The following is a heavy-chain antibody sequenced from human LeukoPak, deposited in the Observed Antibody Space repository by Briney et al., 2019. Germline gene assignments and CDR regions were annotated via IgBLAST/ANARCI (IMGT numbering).Heavy chain of an antibody. V-gene: IGHV3-7*03. CDR1: GSTFSSYW. J-gene: IGHJ4*02. CDR2: IKQDGSEK. CDR3: ARDRKGYYFDY. Sequence: GGSLRLSCAASGSTFSSYWMSWVRQAPGKGLEWVANIKQDGSEKYYVDSVKGRFTISRDNAKNSLYLQMNSLRAEDTAVYYCARDRKGYYFDYWDQGTLVTVSS.